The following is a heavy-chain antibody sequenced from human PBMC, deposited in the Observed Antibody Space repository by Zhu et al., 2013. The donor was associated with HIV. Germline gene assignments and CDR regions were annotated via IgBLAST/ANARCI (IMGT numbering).Heavy chain of an antibody. D-gene: IGHD6-6*01. CDR2: MNPNSGNT. V-gene: IGHV1-8*01. CDR3: ARGQSRGYSSSPIVVYPPDVVPADY. Sequence: QVQLVQSGAEVKKPGASVKVSCKASGYTFTSYDINWVRQATGQGLEWMGWMNPNSGNTGYAQKFQGRVTMTRNTSISTAYMELSSLRSEDTAVYYCARGQSRGYSSSPIVVYPPDVVPADYWGQGTLVTVSS. J-gene: IGHJ4*02. CDR1: GYTFTSYD.